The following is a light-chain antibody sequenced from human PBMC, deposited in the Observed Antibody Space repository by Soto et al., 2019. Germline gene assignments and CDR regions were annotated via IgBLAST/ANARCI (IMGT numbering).Light chain of an antibody. CDR1: QSVSNNY. CDR2: GAS. J-gene: IGKJ1*01. Sequence: EIVLTQSPGTLSLSPGERATLSCRASQSVSNNYLAWYQQKPGQAPRRLIYGASNRATGIPDRFSGSGSGTDFTLTISRLEPEDFAVYYCQQYGSSGTFGQGVKVDIK. V-gene: IGKV3-20*01. CDR3: QQYGSSGT.